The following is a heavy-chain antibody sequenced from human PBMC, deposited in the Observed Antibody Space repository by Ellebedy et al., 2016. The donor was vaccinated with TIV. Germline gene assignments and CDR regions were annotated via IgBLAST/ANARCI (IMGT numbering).Heavy chain of an antibody. D-gene: IGHD3-10*02. CDR3: ARVKSRFGELLYDY. CDR1: GGSFSSYY. Sequence: MPSETLSLTCTASGGSFSSYYWSWNRQPPGKGLECTGYIDYSGSTNYNPSLKSRVTISVDTSKNQFSLKLRSVTDADTAVYYCARVKSRFGELLYDYWGQGTLVTVSS. V-gene: IGHV4-59*01. CDR2: IDYSGST. J-gene: IGHJ4*02.